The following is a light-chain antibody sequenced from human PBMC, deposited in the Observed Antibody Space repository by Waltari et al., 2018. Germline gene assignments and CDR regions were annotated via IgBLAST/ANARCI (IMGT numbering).Light chain of an antibody. V-gene: IGLV2-14*01. CDR2: GVS. CDR3: SSYTSSSTWV. J-gene: IGLJ3*02. Sequence: QSALTQPASVSGSPGQSITISCTGTSSDVGGYNYVSWYQQHPGKAPKLMIYGVSQRPSGVSYRFPGSKSGNTASLTISGLQAEDEADYYCSSYTSSSTWVFGGGTKLTVL. CDR1: SSDVGGYNY.